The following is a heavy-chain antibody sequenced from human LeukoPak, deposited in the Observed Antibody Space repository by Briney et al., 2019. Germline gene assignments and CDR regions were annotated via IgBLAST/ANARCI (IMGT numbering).Heavy chain of an antibody. V-gene: IGHV4-38-2*02. D-gene: IGHD6-19*01. Sequence: SETLSLTCTVSGYSISSGYYWGWIRQPPGKGLEWIGVYHVGTTDYNPSLKSRVTISIDTSKNQFSLKLSSVTAADTAVYYCARESIKQWLIWGQGTLVTVSS. CDR2: VYHVGTT. J-gene: IGHJ1*01. CDR1: GYSISSGYY. CDR3: ARESIKQWLI.